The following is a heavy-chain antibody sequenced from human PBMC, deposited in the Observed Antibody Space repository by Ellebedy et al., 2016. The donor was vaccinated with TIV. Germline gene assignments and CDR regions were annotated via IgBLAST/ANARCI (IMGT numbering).Heavy chain of an antibody. CDR3: ARGHSSGDYEFDY. J-gene: IGHJ4*02. V-gene: IGHV4-31*03. CDR1: GGSIRSAGSY. Sequence: MPSETLSLTCSVSGGSIRSAGSYWTWIRQHPEKGLEWIGHIYYSGSTFYNPSLKSRITISADTSATQFSLRVNSVTAADTAVFCCARGHSSGDYEFDYWGQGILVTVSS. CDR2: IYYSGST. D-gene: IGHD3-16*01.